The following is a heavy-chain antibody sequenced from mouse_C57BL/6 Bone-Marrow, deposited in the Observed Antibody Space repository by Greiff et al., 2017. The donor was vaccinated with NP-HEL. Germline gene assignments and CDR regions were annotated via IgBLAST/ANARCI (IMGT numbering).Heavy chain of an antibody. J-gene: IGHJ4*01. V-gene: IGHV1-39*01. Sequence: EVQLQQSGPELVKPGASVKISCKASGYSFTDYNMNWVKQSTGKSLEWIGVISHNYGTTSYTHKFTGKATFTVDKSSSTAYMQLNSLTSEAAAVYYCARYDYGSSYYAMDDWGQGTSVTVSS. D-gene: IGHD1-1*01. CDR1: GYSFTDYN. CDR2: ISHNYGTT. CDR3: ARYDYGSSYYAMDD.